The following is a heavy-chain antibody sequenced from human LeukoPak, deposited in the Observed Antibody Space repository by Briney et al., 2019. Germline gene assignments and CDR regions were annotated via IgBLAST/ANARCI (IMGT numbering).Heavy chain of an antibody. CDR3: ARQNPAAAGQGLDY. D-gene: IGHD6-13*01. V-gene: IGHV4-59*08. CDR2: IYYSGVT. J-gene: IGHJ4*02. CDR1: GGSITGYY. Sequence: SETLSLTCSVSGGSITGYYWSWIRQPPGKGLEWIGYIYYSGVTNYNPSLKSRVTISVDTSKNQFSLNLSSVTATDTAVYYCARQNPAAAGQGLDYWGQGALVTVSA.